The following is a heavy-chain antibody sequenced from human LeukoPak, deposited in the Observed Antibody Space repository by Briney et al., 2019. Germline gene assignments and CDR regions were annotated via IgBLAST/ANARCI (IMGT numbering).Heavy chain of an antibody. J-gene: IGHJ3*02. V-gene: IGHV4-38-2*02. Sequence: PSETLSLTCTVSGYSISSGYYWGWIRQPPGKGLEWIGSIYHSGSTYYNPSLKSRVTISVDTSKNQFSLKLSSVTAADTAVYYCARGGWSSSWDDAFDIWGQGTMVTVSS. CDR1: GYSISSGYY. CDR3: ARGGWSSSWDDAFDI. CDR2: IYHSGST. D-gene: IGHD6-13*01.